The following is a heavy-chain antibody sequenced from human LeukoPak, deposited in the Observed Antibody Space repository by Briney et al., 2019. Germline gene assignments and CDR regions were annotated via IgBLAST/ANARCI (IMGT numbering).Heavy chain of an antibody. CDR2: IKSNNEGGTA. Sequence: GGYLTLYCTASGLTFTTAWMSWVRQAPGKGLEWVGRIKSNNEGGTADFGAPVKDRFTMSRDDSRNTFYLQMNSLRTDDTAVYYCTTDRYYFDPWGQGTLVTVSS. J-gene: IGHJ5*02. D-gene: IGHD3-22*01. CDR1: GLTFTTAW. V-gene: IGHV3-15*01. CDR3: TTDRYYFDP.